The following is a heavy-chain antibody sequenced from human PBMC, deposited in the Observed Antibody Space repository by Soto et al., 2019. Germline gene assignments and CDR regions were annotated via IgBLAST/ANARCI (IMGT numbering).Heavy chain of an antibody. D-gene: IGHD2-15*01. Sequence: EVQLLESGGGLVQPGGSLRLSCAASGFTFSSYAMSWVRQAPGKGLEWVSTFTSDGATYYADSVKARLTISRDNSKNTLFLQTNSLRAEDTGLYYCAKVSRDGSQVAWGQGTLVTVSS. CDR1: GFTFSSYA. J-gene: IGHJ5*02. V-gene: IGHV3-23*01. CDR3: AKVSRDGSQVA. CDR2: FTSDGAT.